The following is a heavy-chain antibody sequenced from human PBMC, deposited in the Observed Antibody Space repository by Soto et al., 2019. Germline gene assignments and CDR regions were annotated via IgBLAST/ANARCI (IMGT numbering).Heavy chain of an antibody. CDR1: GGCINSYY. CDR2: IYYRGTT. CDR3: ARDFVAGSTWFDP. V-gene: IGHV4-59*01. J-gene: IGHJ5*02. D-gene: IGHD6-19*01. Sequence: ETLSLTRTVSGGCINSYYWSWIRQSPGKGLEWIGYIYYRGTTRYNPSLKILVTLSVDTSENQFSLKLRSVTAADTAVYYCARDFVAGSTWFDPRGQGILVTVSS.